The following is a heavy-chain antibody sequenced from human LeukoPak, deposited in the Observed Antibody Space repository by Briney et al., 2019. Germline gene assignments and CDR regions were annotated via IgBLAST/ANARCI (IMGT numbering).Heavy chain of an antibody. D-gene: IGHD1-26*01. CDR3: AREVGATPRTYYYYYYMDV. V-gene: IGHV1-2*02. CDR2: INPNSGGT. Sequence: ASVKVSCKASGYTFTGYYMHWVRQAPGQGLEWMGWINPNSGGTNYAQKFQGRVTMTRDTSISTAYMELSRLRSDDTAVYYCAREVGATPRTYYYYYYMDVWGKGTTVTISS. J-gene: IGHJ6*03. CDR1: GYTFTGYY.